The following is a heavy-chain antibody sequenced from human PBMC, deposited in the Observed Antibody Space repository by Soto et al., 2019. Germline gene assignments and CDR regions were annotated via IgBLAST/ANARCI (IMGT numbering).Heavy chain of an antibody. CDR1: GFIFSNCW. J-gene: IGHJ6*02. Sequence: GGSLRLSCVASGFIFSNCWMHWVRQAPGVGLVWVSHINSAGSSTTYADSVKGRFTISRDNAKNTLYLQMNSLRAEDTAVYYCVRAIGHYGMDVWGRGTTVTVSS. CDR2: INSAGSST. D-gene: IGHD3-22*01. V-gene: IGHV3-74*01. CDR3: VRAIGHYGMDV.